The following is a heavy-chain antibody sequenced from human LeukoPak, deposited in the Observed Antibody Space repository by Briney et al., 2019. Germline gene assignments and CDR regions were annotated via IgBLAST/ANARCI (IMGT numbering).Heavy chain of an antibody. D-gene: IGHD2-2*01. CDR1: GGSFSDYY. CDR2: INHSGST. CDR3: ARGTGCSSTSCHQGWFDP. Sequence: PSETLSLTCAVYGGSFSDYYWNWIRQPPGKGLEWIGEINHSGSTNYNPSLKSRVTISVDTSKNQFSLKLSSVTAADTAVYYCARGTGCSSTSCHQGWFDPWGQGTLVTV. J-gene: IGHJ5*02. V-gene: IGHV4-34*01.